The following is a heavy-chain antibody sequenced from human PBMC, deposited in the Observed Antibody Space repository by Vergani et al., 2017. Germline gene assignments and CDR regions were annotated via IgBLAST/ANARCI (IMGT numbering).Heavy chain of an antibody. V-gene: IGHV4-39*01. CDR3: ARGRGYSVYDSPGYMDV. Sequence: QLQLQESGPGLVKPSETLSLTCTVSGGSISSSSYYWGWIRQPPGKGLEWIGSIYYSGSTYYNPSLKSRVTISVDTSKNQYSLKLSSVTAADTAVYYCARGRGYSVYDSPGYMDVWGEGTTVTVAS. CDR1: GGSISSSSYY. J-gene: IGHJ6*04. CDR2: IYYSGST. D-gene: IGHD5/OR15-5a*01.